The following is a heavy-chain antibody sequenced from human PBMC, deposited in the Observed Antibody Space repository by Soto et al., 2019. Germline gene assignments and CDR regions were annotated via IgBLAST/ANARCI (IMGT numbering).Heavy chain of an antibody. CDR3: ARESEDLTSNFDY. CDR2: IKQDGSEK. J-gene: IGHJ4*02. Sequence: LRLFCAASGFTFRSNWMSWVRQAPGKGLEWVANIKQDGSEKYYVDSVKGRFTISRDNAKNSLYLEMNSLRAEDTAVYYCARESEDLTSNFDYWGQGTLVTVSS. CDR1: GFTFRSNW. V-gene: IGHV3-7*01.